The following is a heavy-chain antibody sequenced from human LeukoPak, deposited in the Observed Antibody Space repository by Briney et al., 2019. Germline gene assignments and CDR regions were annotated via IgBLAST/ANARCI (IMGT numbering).Heavy chain of an antibody. J-gene: IGHJ6*02. D-gene: IGHD1-14*01. Sequence: GGSLRLSCAASGFTVSNNYMSWVRQAPGKGLEWVSVIYTGGSTYYADSVKGRFTISRDNPKNTLYLQMNSLRAEDTAVYYCARGQPTLYGMDVWGQGTTVTVSS. CDR1: GFTVSNNY. V-gene: IGHV3-66*01. CDR2: IYTGGST. CDR3: ARGQPTLYGMDV.